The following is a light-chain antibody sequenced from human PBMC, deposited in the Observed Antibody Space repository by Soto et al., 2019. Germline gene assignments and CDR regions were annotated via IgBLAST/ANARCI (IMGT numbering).Light chain of an antibody. J-gene: IGKJ5*01. V-gene: IGKV1-16*01. Sequence: DIQMTQSPSSLSASVGDRVTITCRPSQGINNYLVWYQQKPGKAPKSLIYAASSLHSGVPSRFSGSGSGTYFTLTISSLQPEDFATYYCQQYNSYPLTFGQGTRLEIK. CDR2: AAS. CDR1: QGINNY. CDR3: QQYNSYPLT.